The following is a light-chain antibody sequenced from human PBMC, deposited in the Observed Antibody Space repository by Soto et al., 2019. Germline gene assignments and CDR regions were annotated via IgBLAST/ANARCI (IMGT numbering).Light chain of an antibody. CDR2: DVN. CDR1: ISDVGAHNY. CDR3: SSYAGGNNWV. Sequence: QSALTQPPSASGSPGQSLTISCTGTISDVGAHNYVSWYQQNPGKAPKLMLYDVNKRPSGVPDRFSGSKSGNTASLTVSGLQAEDEADYYCSSYAGGNNWVFGGGTKLNVL. V-gene: IGLV2-8*01. J-gene: IGLJ3*02.